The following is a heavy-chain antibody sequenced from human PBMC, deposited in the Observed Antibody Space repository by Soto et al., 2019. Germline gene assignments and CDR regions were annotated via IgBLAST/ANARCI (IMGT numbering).Heavy chain of an antibody. J-gene: IGHJ4*02. CDR1: GFTFTNFA. CDR2: ISAAGVST. CDR3: AKVFRGYSGYVDS. V-gene: IGHV3-23*01. D-gene: IGHD5-12*01. Sequence: VHLLESGGGLVQPGESLRLSCTTSGFTFTNFAMTWVRQAPGKGLEWVSSISAAGVSTYYADSVKGGVTVSRDNSRNMLHLQLNSLRVEDTATYYCAKVFRGYSGYVDSWGQGTLVTVSS.